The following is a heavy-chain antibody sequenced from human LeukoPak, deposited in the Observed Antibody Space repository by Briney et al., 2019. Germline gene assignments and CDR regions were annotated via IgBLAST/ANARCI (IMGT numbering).Heavy chain of an antibody. J-gene: IGHJ4*02. CDR1: GFTFSNYA. CDR2: ISYDGSNR. D-gene: IGHD6-19*01. Sequence: GRSPRLSCAASGFTFSNYAIHWVRQAPGKGLEWVAVISYDGSNRFYADSVRGRFTISRDNSKNTLYLQMNSLRAEDTAVYYCARVQRGIAVALDYWGQGTLVTVSS. V-gene: IGHV3-30*03. CDR3: ARVQRGIAVALDY.